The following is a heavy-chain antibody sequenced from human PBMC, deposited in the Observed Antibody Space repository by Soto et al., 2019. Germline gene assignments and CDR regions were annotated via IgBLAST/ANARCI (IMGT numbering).Heavy chain of an antibody. CDR3: TTAFLYDSSGTPPH. CDR2: IKSKTDGGTT. J-gene: IGHJ4*02. CDR1: GFTFSNAW. V-gene: IGHV3-15*07. D-gene: IGHD3-22*01. Sequence: PGGSLRLSCAASGFTFSNAWMNWVRQAPGKGLEWVGRIKSKTDGGTTDYAAPVKGRFTISRDDSKNTLYLQMNSLKTEDTAVYYCTTAFLYDSSGTPPHWGQGTLVTVSS.